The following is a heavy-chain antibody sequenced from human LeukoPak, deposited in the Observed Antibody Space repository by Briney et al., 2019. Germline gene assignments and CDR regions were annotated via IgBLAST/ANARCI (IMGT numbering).Heavy chain of an antibody. D-gene: IGHD6-13*01. Sequence: GGSLRLSCAASGFTFSSYEMNWVRQAPGKGLEWVSYISSTTNTINYADSVKGRFIISRDNAKNSLYLQMNSLRDGDTAVYYCARDGEQQLVTYYFDYWGQGTLVTVSS. V-gene: IGHV3-48*02. J-gene: IGHJ4*02. CDR3: ARDGEQQLVTYYFDY. CDR2: ISSTTNTI. CDR1: GFTFSSYE.